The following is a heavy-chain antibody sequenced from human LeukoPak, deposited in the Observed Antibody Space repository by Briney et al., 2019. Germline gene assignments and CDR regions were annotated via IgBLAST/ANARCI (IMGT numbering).Heavy chain of an antibody. CDR2: IRYDGNNK. V-gene: IGHV3-30*02. CDR3: AKGDLWELLDH. D-gene: IGHD1-26*01. J-gene: IGHJ4*02. CDR1: GFTFSSYG. Sequence: GGSLRLSCAASGFTFSSYGMHWVRQAPGKGLELVAFIRYDGNNKYYADSVKGRFTISTDNSKNTLYLQMYSLGAEDTAVYYCAKGDLWELLDHWGQGTLVTVSS.